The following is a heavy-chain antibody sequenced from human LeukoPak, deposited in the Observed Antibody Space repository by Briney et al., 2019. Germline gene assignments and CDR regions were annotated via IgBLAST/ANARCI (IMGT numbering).Heavy chain of an antibody. CDR3: ARKDEVGNDGFAI. CDR1: GGTFNTYA. J-gene: IGHJ3*02. Sequence: WASVKVSCKASGGTFNTYAISWVRQAPGQGLEWMGRIIPILGTADYAHKFQGRVTMTAEKSTSTAYMGLRSLRSDDTAVYYCARKDEVGNDGFAIWGQGTTVTVSS. D-gene: IGHD2-2*01. V-gene: IGHV1-69*04. CDR2: IIPILGTA.